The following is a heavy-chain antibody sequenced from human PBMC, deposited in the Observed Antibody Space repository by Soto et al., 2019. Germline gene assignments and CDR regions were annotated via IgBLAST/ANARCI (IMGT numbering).Heavy chain of an antibody. Sequence: QAQLQQWGAGLLKPSETLSLTCAVYGGAFSGYYWNWIRQPPGKGLEWIGEINQSGSTSYKPSLKSRVTISVDTSKNQFSLRLSSVTAADTAVYYCARALRSAARNHNWFDSWGQGTLVTVSS. J-gene: IGHJ5*01. CDR1: GGAFSGYY. CDR2: INQSGST. CDR3: ARALRSAARNHNWFDS. D-gene: IGHD6-6*01. V-gene: IGHV4-34*01.